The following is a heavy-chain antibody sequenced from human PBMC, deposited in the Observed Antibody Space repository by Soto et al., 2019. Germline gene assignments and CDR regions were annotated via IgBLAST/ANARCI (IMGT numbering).Heavy chain of an antibody. J-gene: IGHJ6*02. CDR2: IYYSGST. Sequence: PSETLSLTCTVSGGSISSGDYYWSWIRQPPGKGLEWIGYIYYSGSTYYNPSLKSRVTISVDTSKNQFSLKLSSVTAADTAVYYCARDKGGDIVVVPAAGGIDVWGQGTTVTVSS. V-gene: IGHV4-30-4*01. CDR1: GGSISSGDYY. CDR3: ARDKGGDIVVVPAAGGIDV. D-gene: IGHD2-2*01.